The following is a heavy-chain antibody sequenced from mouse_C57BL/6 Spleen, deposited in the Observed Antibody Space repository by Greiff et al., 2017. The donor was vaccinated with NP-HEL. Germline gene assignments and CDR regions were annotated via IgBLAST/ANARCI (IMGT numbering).Heavy chain of an antibody. Sequence: VQLQQPGAELVRPGSSVKLSCKASGYTFTSYWMHWVKQRPIQGLEWIGNIDPSDSETHYNQKFKDKATLTVDKSSSTAYMQLSSLTSEDSAVYYCARADYYGSLFAYWGQGTLVTVSA. CDR3: ARADYYGSLFAY. CDR2: IDPSDSET. CDR1: GYTFTSYW. D-gene: IGHD1-1*01. J-gene: IGHJ3*01. V-gene: IGHV1-52*01.